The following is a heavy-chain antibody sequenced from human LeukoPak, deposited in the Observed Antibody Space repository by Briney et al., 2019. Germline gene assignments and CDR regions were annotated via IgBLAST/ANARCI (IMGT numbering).Heavy chain of an antibody. CDR3: ASRRGYSGYDPY. D-gene: IGHD5-12*01. CDR2: ISDSGTST. V-gene: IGHV3-23*01. Sequence: GGSLRLSCAASGFTFRSYAMTWVRQAPGKGLEWVSSISDSGTSTYYTDSVKGRFTISRDNSKNTLYLQMNSLRAEDTAVYYCASRRGYSGYDPYWGQGTLVTVSS. CDR1: GFTFRSYA. J-gene: IGHJ4*02.